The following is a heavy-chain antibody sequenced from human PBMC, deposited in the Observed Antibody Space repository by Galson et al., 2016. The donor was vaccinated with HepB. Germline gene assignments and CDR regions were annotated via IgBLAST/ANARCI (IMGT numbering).Heavy chain of an antibody. CDR2: VSSGGTTQ. V-gene: IGHV3-30*03. Sequence: SLRLSCAASGFSFSNYGMHWVRQAPGKGLEWVAVVSSGGTTQYYADSVKGRFTISRDNSKSTLYLQMDSLRIDATAVYYWAREGGTSGTYRYSFDYWGQGTLVTVSS. CDR1: GFSFSNYG. D-gene: IGHD1-26*01. CDR3: AREGGTSGTYRYSFDY. J-gene: IGHJ4*02.